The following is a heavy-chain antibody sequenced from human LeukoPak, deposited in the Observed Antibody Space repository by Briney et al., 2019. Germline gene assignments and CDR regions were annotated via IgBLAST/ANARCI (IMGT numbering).Heavy chain of an antibody. CDR3: AKDRCSSTSCVPHY. CDR2: ISYDGSNK. Sequence: LGGSLRLSCAASGFTFSSYGMHWVRQAPGKGLEWVAVISYDGSNKYYADSVKGRFTISRDNSKNTLYLQMNSLRAEDTAVYYCAKDRCSSTSCVPHYWGQGTLVTVSS. J-gene: IGHJ4*02. D-gene: IGHD2-2*01. CDR1: GFTFSSYG. V-gene: IGHV3-30*18.